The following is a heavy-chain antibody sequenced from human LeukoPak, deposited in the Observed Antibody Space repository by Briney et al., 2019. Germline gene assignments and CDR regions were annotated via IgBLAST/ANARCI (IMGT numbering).Heavy chain of an antibody. CDR2: IWYDGSNK. D-gene: IGHD5-12*01. Sequence: GGSLRLSCAASGFTFSSYGMHWVRQAPGKGLEWVAVIWYDGSNKYYADPVKGRFTISRDNSKNTVYLQMNSLRAEDRAVYYCARHRFSGYVYFEYWGQGTLVTVSS. J-gene: IGHJ4*02. V-gene: IGHV3-33*01. CDR1: GFTFSSYG. CDR3: ARHRFSGYVYFEY.